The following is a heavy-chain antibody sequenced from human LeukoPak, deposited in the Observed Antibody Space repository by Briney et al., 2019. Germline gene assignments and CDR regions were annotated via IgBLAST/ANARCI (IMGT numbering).Heavy chain of an antibody. V-gene: IGHV3-30*02. Sequence: GGSLRLSCAASGFTFSSYGMHWVRQAPGKGLEWVAFIRYDGSNKYYADSVKGRFTISRDNSKNTLYLQMNSLRAEDTAVYYCARDMYYDILTGYADFDYWGRGTLVTVSS. J-gene: IGHJ4*02. D-gene: IGHD3-9*01. CDR2: IRYDGSNK. CDR3: ARDMYYDILTGYADFDY. CDR1: GFTFSSYG.